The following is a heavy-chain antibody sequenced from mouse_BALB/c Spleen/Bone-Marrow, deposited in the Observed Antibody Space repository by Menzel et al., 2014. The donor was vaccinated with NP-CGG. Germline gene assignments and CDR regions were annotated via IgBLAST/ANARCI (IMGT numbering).Heavy chain of an antibody. CDR2: INPGSGST. V-gene: IGHV1-54*01. D-gene: IGHD2-3*01. CDR3: ARYDGYFDY. Sequence: VKLQESGAELVRPGTSVKVSCKASGYAFTDYLMEWLKQRPGQGLEWIGVINPGSGSTNYNEKFKDKATLTADKSSSXAYMQLSSLTSDDSAVYFCARYDGYFDYWGQGTILTVSS. CDR1: GYAFTDYL. J-gene: IGHJ2*01.